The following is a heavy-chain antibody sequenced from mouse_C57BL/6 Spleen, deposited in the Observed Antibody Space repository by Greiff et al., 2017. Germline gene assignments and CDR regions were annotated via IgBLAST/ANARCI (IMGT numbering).Heavy chain of an antibody. CDR2: IDPATGGT. D-gene: IGHD2-3*01. J-gene: IGHJ3*01. V-gene: IGHV1-15*01. Sequence: VQLQQSGAELVRPGASVTLSCKASGYTFTDYEMHWVKQTPVHGLEWIGTIDPATGGTAYNQKFKGKAILTAAKSSSTAYMELRSLTSEDSAVYYCTRSSNDGWAWFAYWGQGTLVTVSA. CDR3: TRSSNDGWAWFAY. CDR1: GYTFTDYE.